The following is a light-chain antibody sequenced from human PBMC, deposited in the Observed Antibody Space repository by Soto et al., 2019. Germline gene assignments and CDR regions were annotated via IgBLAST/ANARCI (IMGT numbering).Light chain of an antibody. V-gene: IGLV1-44*01. CDR1: SSNIGSKT. J-gene: IGLJ2*01. CDR3: AAWDDSLNGYVV. CDR2: SNN. Sequence: QSVLTQPPSASGTPGQRVTISCSGSSSNIGSKTVNWYQQLPGTAPKLLIYSNNQRASGVPDRFSGSKSGTSASLAISGLQSEDEADYYCAAWDDSLNGYVVFGGGTQLTVL.